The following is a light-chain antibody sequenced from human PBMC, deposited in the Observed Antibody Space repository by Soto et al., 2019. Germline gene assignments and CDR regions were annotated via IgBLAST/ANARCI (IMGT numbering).Light chain of an antibody. V-gene: IGKV3-15*01. J-gene: IGKJ4*01. CDR1: QSVSSN. CDR2: DAS. Sequence: EIVMTQSPATRSVSPGERATLSCRASQSVSSNLVWYQQKPGQAPRLLIYDASTRATGIPARFSGSGSGTEYTLTISSLQSEDSAVYYCQQCSWHPFTVTFGGGTKVEIK. CDR3: QQCSWHPFTVT.